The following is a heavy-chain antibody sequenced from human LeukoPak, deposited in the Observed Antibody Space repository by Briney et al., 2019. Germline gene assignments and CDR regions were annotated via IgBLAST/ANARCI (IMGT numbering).Heavy chain of an antibody. CDR2: IYYSGST. V-gene: IGHV4-34*01. CDR3: ARHGTYYYDSSGYYYPFDY. CDR1: GGSFSGYY. Sequence: PSETLSLTCAVYGGSFSGYYWSWIRQPPGKGLEWIGSIYYSGSTYYNPSLKSRVTISVDTSKNQFSLKLSSVTAADTAVYYCARHGTYYYDSSGYYYPFDYWGQGTLVTVSS. D-gene: IGHD3-22*01. J-gene: IGHJ4*02.